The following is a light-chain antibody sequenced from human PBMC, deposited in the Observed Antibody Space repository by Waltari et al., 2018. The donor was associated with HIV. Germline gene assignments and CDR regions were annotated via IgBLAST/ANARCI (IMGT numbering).Light chain of an antibody. V-gene: IGKV1-17*01. J-gene: IGKJ1*01. CDR1: QGKRND. CDR2: TAS. CDR3: LQHNTYPWT. Sequence: IKMPQSPSSVAGSVGARVTLTCRARQGKRNDLAWFHQKPVKAPNRLIYTASCLQSGVPSRFSGSVSVTEFTLTISSLQPEDFATYYCLQHNTYPWTFGQGTKVEMK.